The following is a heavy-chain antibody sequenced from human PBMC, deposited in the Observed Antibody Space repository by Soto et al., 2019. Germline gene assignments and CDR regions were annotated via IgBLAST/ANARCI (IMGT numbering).Heavy chain of an antibody. D-gene: IGHD4-17*01. V-gene: IGHV1-69*08. Sequence: QVQLVQSGAEVKKPGSSVKVSCKASGGPFSSYTISWVRQAPGQVLEWMGRIIPILGIANYAQKFQGRVTITADKATRTAYMELSSLRSEDTAVYYCAREPDYGDDDAFDILGQGTMVTFSS. J-gene: IGHJ3*02. CDR2: IIPILGIA. CDR3: AREPDYGDDDAFDI. CDR1: GGPFSSYT.